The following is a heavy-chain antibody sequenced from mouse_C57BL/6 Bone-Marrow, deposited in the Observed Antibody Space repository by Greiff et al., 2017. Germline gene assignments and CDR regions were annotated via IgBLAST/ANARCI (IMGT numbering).Heavy chain of an antibody. Sequence: VKLQQSGAELARPGASVTLSCKASGYTFTSYGISWVKRRTGRGLEWIGEIYPRSGNTYYNEKFKGKATLTADNSSSPAYMELRSLTSEDSAVXFCASYYGSSYPAWFAYWGQGTLVTVSA. CDR2: IYPRSGNT. CDR3: ASYYGSSYPAWFAY. D-gene: IGHD1-1*01. V-gene: IGHV1-81*01. CDR1: GYTFTSYG. J-gene: IGHJ3*01.